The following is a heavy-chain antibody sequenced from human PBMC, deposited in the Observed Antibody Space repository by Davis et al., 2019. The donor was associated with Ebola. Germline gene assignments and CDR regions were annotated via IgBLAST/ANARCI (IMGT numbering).Heavy chain of an antibody. CDR2: VSASGGST. CDR1: GFTFSNYA. V-gene: IGHV3-23*01. J-gene: IGHJ4*02. CDR3: AKVYQYRSSSPWYFDP. D-gene: IGHD6-13*01. Sequence: GESLKISCAASGFTFSNYALNWVRQAPGKGLEWVSSVSASGGSTNYADSVKGRFTISRDNSKSTLYLQMNSLRAEDTAVYYCAKVYQYRSSSPWYFDPWGQGTLVTVSS.